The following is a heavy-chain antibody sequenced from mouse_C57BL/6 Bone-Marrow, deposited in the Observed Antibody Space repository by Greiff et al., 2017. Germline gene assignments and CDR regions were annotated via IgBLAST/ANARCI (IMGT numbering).Heavy chain of an antibody. D-gene: IGHD1-1*01. J-gene: IGHJ2*01. CDR3: TRDTPITTVVATGPFDY. CDR2: ISSGGDYI. V-gene: IGHV5-9-1*02. Sequence: VESGEGLVKPGGSLKLSCAASGFTFSSYAMSWVRQTPEKRLEWVAYISSGGDYIYYADTVKGRFTISRDNARNTLYLQMSSLKSEDTAMYYCTRDTPITTVVATGPFDYWGQGTTLTVSS. CDR1: GFTFSSYA.